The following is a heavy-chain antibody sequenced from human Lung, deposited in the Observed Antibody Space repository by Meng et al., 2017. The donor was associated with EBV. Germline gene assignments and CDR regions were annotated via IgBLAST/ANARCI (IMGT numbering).Heavy chain of an antibody. CDR3: ARASTSWSLGY. CDR1: GYTFNRFA. Sequence: VQLLQSGAEVKKPGASVKVSCKASGYTFNRFAIHWVRQAPGQRLEWMGWINTGNGNTQYSQKFQARVTITIDTSATTAYMELNRLTSEDTAVYHCARASTSWSLGYWGQGTLVTVSS. J-gene: IGHJ4*02. V-gene: IGHV1-3*04. D-gene: IGHD6-13*01. CDR2: INTGNGNT.